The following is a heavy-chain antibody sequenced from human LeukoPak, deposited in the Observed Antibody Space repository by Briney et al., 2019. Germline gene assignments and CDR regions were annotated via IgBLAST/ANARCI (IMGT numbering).Heavy chain of an antibody. J-gene: IGHJ5*02. CDR1: GGSFSGYY. CDR2: INHSGST. D-gene: IGHD3-10*01. V-gene: IGHV4-34*01. Sequence: KPSETLSLTCAVYGGSFSGYYWNWIRQPPGKGLEWIGEINHSGSTHYNPSFKSRVTISVDTSKNQFSLRLGSVTAADTALYYCARGPDSGSYFAWFDPWGQGTLVTVSS. CDR3: ARGPDSGSYFAWFDP.